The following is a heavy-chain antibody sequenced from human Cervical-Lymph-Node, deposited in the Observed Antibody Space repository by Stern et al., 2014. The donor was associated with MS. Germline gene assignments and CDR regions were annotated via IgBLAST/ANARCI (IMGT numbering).Heavy chain of an antibody. V-gene: IGHV4-39*01. D-gene: IGHD4-11*01. CDR1: GGSISSSSYY. CDR3: ARIPLQYYYYYGMDV. CDR2: IYYSGST. J-gene: IGHJ6*02. Sequence: QLQLQESGPGLVKPSETLSLTCTVSGGSISSSSYYWGWIRQPPGKGLEWIGSIYYSGSTYYNPSLKSRVTITGDTTKNQFSLKRGSVTAADTAVYYCARIPLQYYYYYGMDVWGQGTTVTVSS.